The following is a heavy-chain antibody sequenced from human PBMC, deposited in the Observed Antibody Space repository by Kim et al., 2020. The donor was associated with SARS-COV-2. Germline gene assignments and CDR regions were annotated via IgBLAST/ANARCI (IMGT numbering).Heavy chain of an antibody. CDR3: AKEMNFWSGYYSH. J-gene: IGHJ4*02. Sequence: GGSLRLSCAASGFTFSSYAMSWVRQAPGKGLEWVSAISGRGDSTYFADSVKGRITISRDNSKNTLYLQMNSLRAEDTAVYYCAKEMNFWSGYYSHWGQGTLVTVSS. D-gene: IGHD3-3*01. V-gene: IGHV3-23*01. CDR2: ISGRGDST. CDR1: GFTFSSYA.